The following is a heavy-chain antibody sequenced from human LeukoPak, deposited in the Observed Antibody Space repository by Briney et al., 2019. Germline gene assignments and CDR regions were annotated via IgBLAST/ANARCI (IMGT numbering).Heavy chain of an antibody. V-gene: IGHV1-8*01. CDR2: ISPDTGNT. CDR1: GYTFTIYE. CDR3: ARGPRFDP. J-gene: IGHJ5*02. Sequence: GDSVKVSRKASGYTFTIYEFNWVRQAPGQGLEWLGYISPDTGNTGYAQKFQGRVTMTRDTSISTTYMELSSLTSEDTAVYYCARGPRFDPWGQGTLVTVSS.